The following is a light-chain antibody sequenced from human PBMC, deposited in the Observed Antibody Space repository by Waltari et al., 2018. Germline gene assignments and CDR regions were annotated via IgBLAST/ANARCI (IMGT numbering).Light chain of an antibody. V-gene: IGLV1-40*01. Sequence: QSVLTQPPSVSGAPGQRITISCTGTSPNIGAGSDVHWYLQLPGTAPKLLILGNNNRPSGVPDRFSASKSDTSASLAITGLQAEDEADYYCQSYDSSLSGVIFGGGTKLTVL. CDR1: SPNIGAGSD. CDR3: QSYDSSLSGVI. J-gene: IGLJ2*01. CDR2: GNN.